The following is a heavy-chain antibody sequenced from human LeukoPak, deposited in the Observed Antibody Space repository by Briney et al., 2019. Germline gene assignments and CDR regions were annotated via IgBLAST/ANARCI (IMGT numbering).Heavy chain of an antibody. V-gene: IGHV4-30-4*01. CDR1: GGSISSGDYY. CDR2: IYYGGST. Sequence: PSETLSLTCTVSGGSISSGDYYWSWIRQPPGKDLEWIGYIYYGGSTYYNPSLKSRVTISVDTSKNQFSLKLSSVTAADTAVYYCARWMAKGFDYWGQGTLVTVSS. D-gene: IGHD5-24*01. CDR3: ARWMAKGFDY. J-gene: IGHJ4*02.